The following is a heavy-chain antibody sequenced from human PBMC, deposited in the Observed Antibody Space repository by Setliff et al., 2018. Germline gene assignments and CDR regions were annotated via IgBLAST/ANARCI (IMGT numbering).Heavy chain of an antibody. CDR2: IYTSGST. CDR1: GGSISNYY. CDR3: AARGYYDSSGLYYFDY. Sequence: SSETLSLTCTVSGGSISNYYWSWIRQPAGKGLEWIGRIYTSGSTNYNPSLKSRVTMSVDTSKNQFSLKLSSVTAADTAVYYCAARGYYDSSGLYYFDYWGQGTLVTVSS. D-gene: IGHD3-22*01. J-gene: IGHJ4*02. V-gene: IGHV4-4*07.